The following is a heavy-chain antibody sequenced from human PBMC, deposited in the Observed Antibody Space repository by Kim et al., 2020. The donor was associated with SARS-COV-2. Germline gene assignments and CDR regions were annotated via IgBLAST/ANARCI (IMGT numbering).Heavy chain of an antibody. V-gene: IGHV4-31*03. CDR2: IYYSGST. J-gene: IGHJ4*02. CDR3: ARGGNWRGFDY. CDR1: GGSITSGSYY. Sequence: SETLSLTCTVSGGSITSGSYYWSWIRQHPGKGLEWIGYIYYSGSTYYTPSLKSRVSISLDTSNNQFSLKLTSVTAADTAVYYCARGGNWRGFDYWRQGTRVTVSS. D-gene: IGHD1-1*01.